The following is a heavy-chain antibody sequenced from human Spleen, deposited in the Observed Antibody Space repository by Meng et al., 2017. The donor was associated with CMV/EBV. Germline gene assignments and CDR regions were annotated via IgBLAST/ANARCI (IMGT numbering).Heavy chain of an antibody. CDR1: GGSFSGYY. D-gene: IGHD5-24*01. V-gene: IGHV4-34*01. J-gene: IGHJ5*02. CDR2: INHSGST. CDR3: ARLNVEMATRSSWFDP. Sequence: QVQLQQWGGGLLKPSGTLSLTCAVYGGSFSGYYWSWIRQPPGKGLEWIGEINHSGSTNYNPSLKSRVTISVDTSKNQFSLKLSSVTAADTAVYYCARLNVEMATRSSWFDPWGQGTLVTVSS.